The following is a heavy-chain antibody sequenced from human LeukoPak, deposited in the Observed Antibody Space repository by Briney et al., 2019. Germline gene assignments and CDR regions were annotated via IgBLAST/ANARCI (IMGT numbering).Heavy chain of an antibody. J-gene: IGHJ5*02. CDR1: GDSVSSNSAA. CDR3: ARDSSGWYRAGYNWFDP. CDR2: TYYRSKWYN. D-gene: IGHD6-19*01. V-gene: IGHV6-1*01. Sequence: SQTLSLTCAISGDSVSSNSAAWNWIRQSPSRGLEWLGRTYYRSKWYNGYAVFVKSRISVNPDTSKNQFSLQLNSVTPEDTAVYYCARDSSGWYRAGYNWFDPWGQGTLVTVSS.